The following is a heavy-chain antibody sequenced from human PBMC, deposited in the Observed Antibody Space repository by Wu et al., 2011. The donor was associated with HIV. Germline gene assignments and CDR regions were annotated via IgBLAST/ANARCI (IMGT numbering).Heavy chain of an antibody. J-gene: IGHJ4*02. CDR1: GGTFSSYS. CDR2: ISGYDGET. V-gene: IGHV1-18*04. D-gene: IGHD1-20*01. Sequence: QVQLVQSGAEVKKPGSSMKVSCKVSGGTFSSYSFSWVRQAPGQGLEWMGWISGYDGETKYVQKVQGRVTMTRDTSTSTAYMELRSLRSDDTAVYYCAREVTGVSFDYWGQGTLVTVSS. CDR3: AREVTGVSFDY.